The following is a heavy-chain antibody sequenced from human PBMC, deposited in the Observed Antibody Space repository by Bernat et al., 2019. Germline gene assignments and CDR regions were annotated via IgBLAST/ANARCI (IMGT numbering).Heavy chain of an antibody. CDR1: GFTFSSYA. D-gene: IGHD4-17*01. CDR3: ARAPHLDGDYAPGAFDI. CDR2: ISYDGSNK. V-gene: IGHV3-30-3*01. Sequence: VQLVESGGGLVQPGGSLRLSCAASGFTFSSYAMHWVRQAPGKGLEWVAVISYDGSNKYYADSVKGRFTISRDNSKNTLYLQMNSLRAEDTAVYYCARAPHLDGDYAPGAFDIWGQGTMVTVSS. J-gene: IGHJ3*02.